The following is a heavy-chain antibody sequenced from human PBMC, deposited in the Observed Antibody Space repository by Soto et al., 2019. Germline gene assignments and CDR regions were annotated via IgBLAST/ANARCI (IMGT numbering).Heavy chain of an antibody. CDR2: INHRGSL. CDR3: ARELPQGQGRNMDV. Sequence: SETLSLTCTVPGGSMTSGDPYWAWIRHRPGEGLEWFGSINHRGSLYYNPSLKSRVSISLDTSKTHFSLNRTSWTAGDTAGYHCARELPQGQGRNMDVWGQGTMVTVSS. V-gene: IGHV4-31*03. J-gene: IGHJ6*02. CDR1: GGSMTSGDPY. D-gene: IGHD3-10*01.